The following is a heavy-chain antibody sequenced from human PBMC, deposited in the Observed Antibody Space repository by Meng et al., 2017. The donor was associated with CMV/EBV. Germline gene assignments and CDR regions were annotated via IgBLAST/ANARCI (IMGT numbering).Heavy chain of an antibody. V-gene: IGHV3-30*02. CDR2: IWYDGSNK. CDR1: GFTFSSYG. J-gene: IGHJ6*02. CDR3: AKDVSGIGDFWSGYSVYYGMDV. D-gene: IGHD3-3*01. Sequence: GESLKISCAASGFTFSSYGMHWVRQAPGKGLEWVAVIWYDGSNKYYADSVKGRFTISRDNSKNTLYLQMNSLRAEDTAVYYCAKDVSGIGDFWSGYSVYYGMDVWGQGTTVTVSS.